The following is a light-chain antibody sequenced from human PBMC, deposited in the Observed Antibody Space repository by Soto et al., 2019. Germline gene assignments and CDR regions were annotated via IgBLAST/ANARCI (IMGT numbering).Light chain of an antibody. V-gene: IGLV2-23*01. J-gene: IGLJ2*01. CDR3: CSYAGPSTVT. Sequence: QSALTQPASVSGSPGQSITISCTGTSPNVGVYKLVSWYQQHPCKAPKLIIYEGSKRPSGVSNRFSGSKSGNAASLTISGLQAEDEADYHCCSYAGPSTVTFGGGTTLTVL. CDR1: SPNVGVYKL. CDR2: EGS.